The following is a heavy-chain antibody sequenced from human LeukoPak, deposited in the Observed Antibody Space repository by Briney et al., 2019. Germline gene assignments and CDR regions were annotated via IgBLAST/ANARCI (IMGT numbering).Heavy chain of an antibody. CDR2: IFSGGTA. J-gene: IGHJ5*02. V-gene: IGHV3-53*01. D-gene: IGHD1-26*01. CDR1: GFTVSSAY. Sequence: GGSLRLSCAASGFTVSSAYMSWVRQAPGKGLEWVSIIFSGGTAYYADPVKGRFTISRDNSKNTLYLQMNSLRAEDTAVYYCARDPVGATDWFDPWGQGTLVTVSS. CDR3: ARDPVGATDWFDP.